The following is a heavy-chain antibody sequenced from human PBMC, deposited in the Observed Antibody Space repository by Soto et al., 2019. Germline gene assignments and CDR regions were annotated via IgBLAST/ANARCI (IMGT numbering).Heavy chain of an antibody. Sequence: GSSLTLSSPASGFTFNTYAMNSLRQAPGKGLVWVSAIGTDGNTYYANSVKGRFPISRDNARTPLYRQMNSLRVEDTALYYCGRKFPVTRLFDYWGRGTLVTVGS. D-gene: IGHD2-21*02. CDR3: GRKFPVTRLFDY. CDR1: GFTFNTYA. CDR2: IGTDGNT. J-gene: IGHJ4*01. V-gene: IGHV3-23*01.